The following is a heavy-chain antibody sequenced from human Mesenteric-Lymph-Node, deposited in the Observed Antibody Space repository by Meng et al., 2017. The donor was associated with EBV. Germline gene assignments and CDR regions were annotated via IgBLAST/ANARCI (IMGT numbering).Heavy chain of an antibody. D-gene: IGHD3-22*01. V-gene: IGHV4-59*01. CDR2: IYYTGST. J-gene: IGHJ4*02. CDR1: GGSIGSYY. CDR3: ARGDDSNGYGDS. Sequence: VQRQESGPGLVKPSETLSLSCSVSGGSIGSYYWSWIRQPPGKGLEWIGFIYYTGSTNYNPSLGSRVTISFDPAKTQFSLNLISVTAADTAVYYCARGDDSNGYGDSWGQGTLVTVSS.